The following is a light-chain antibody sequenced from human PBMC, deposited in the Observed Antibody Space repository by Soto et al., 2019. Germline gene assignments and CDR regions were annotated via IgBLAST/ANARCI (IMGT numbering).Light chain of an antibody. CDR3: QQFGGSPRT. CDR2: GAS. CDR1: QSVSTSY. Sequence: EMVLTQSPGTLSLSPGERATLSCRASQSVSTSYLAWYQQKPGQAPRLLIYGASSRATGIPDRFSGSGSGTDFTLTISRLEPADFAVYYCQQFGGSPRTFGQGTKVEI. V-gene: IGKV3-20*01. J-gene: IGKJ1*01.